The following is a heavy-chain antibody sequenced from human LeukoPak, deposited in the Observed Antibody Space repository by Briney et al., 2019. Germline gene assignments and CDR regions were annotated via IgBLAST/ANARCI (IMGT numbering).Heavy chain of an antibody. Sequence: GRSLRLSCAASGFTFSSYGMHWVRQAPGKGLEWVAVIWYDGSNKYYADSVKGRFTISRDNSKNTLYLQMSSLRAEDTAVYYCAKDSVWGYWGYWGQGTLVTVSS. J-gene: IGHJ4*02. V-gene: IGHV3-33*06. CDR3: AKDSVWGYWGY. D-gene: IGHD3-22*01. CDR1: GFTFSSYG. CDR2: IWYDGSNK.